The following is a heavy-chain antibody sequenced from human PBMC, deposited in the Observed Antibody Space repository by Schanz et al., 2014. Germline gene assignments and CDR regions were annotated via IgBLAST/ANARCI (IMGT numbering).Heavy chain of an antibody. Sequence: EVQLVESGGGLVQPGGSLRLSCAASGFTFSTYWMSWVRQAPGKGLEWVSYLSSSGKTIYSADSVQGRFTISRDNAKNSLYLQVNSLRAEDTAVYYCARVLGGDEGLDQWGQGTLVTVSS. CDR3: ARVLGGDEGLDQ. J-gene: IGHJ4*02. V-gene: IGHV3-48*04. D-gene: IGHD4-17*01. CDR2: LSSSGKTI. CDR1: GFTFSTYW.